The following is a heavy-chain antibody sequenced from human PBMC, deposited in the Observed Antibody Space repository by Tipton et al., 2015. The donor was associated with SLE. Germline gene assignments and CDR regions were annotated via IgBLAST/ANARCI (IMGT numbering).Heavy chain of an antibody. J-gene: IGHJ6*03. V-gene: IGHV3-30*04. D-gene: IGHD1-26*01. Sequence: SLRLSCAASGFIFSNYAIHWVRQAPGKGLEWVAVISSPGSNEYYADSVKGRFTISRDNSKNTLYLQMSSLRAEDTAVYYCARDMSGAYYTNYYIDVWGKGTTVTVSS. CDR1: GFIFSNYA. CDR2: ISSPGSNE. CDR3: ARDMSGAYYTNYYIDV.